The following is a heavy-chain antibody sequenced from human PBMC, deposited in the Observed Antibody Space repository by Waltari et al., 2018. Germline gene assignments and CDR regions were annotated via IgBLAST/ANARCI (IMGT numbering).Heavy chain of an antibody. J-gene: IGHJ3*01. CDR3: AKDNWGRPGGIDGFDV. V-gene: IGHV3-7*04. Sequence: EVQLVESGGDLVRPGGSLRCSCEASAFTFSTYWMLWVRQAPGRGLGGGANTRQDGNEKKYWASGRCGFISSRDNAKNSLYLKMNSLIAEDTALYYCAKDNWGRPGGIDGFDVWGQGTMVTVSS. CDR1: AFTFSTYW. D-gene: IGHD7-27*01. CDR2: TRQDGNEK.